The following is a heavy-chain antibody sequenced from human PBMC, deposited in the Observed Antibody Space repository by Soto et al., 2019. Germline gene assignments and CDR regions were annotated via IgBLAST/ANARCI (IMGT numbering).Heavy chain of an antibody. J-gene: IGHJ5*02. CDR2: VNPNSGNT. CDR1: GYTFTCYD. V-gene: IGHV1-8*01. Sequence: ASVKVSCKASGYTFTCYDINWVRQATGHGLEWMGWVNPNSGNTGYAQKFQGRVTMTRNTSISTAYMELSSLRSEDTAVYYCARGRGYCSSTSCYTRNWFDPWGQGTLVTVSA. CDR3: ARGRGYCSSTSCYTRNWFDP. D-gene: IGHD2-2*02.